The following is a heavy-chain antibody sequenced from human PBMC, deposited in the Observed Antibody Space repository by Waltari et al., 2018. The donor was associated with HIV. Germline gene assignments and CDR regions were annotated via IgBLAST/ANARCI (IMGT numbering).Heavy chain of an antibody. D-gene: IGHD3-3*01. CDR1: GYTFTSYG. J-gene: IGHJ5*02. CDR2: ISAYNGNT. CDR3: ARKLPGGIFGVVENWFDP. Sequence: QVQLVQSGAEVKKPGASVKVSCKASGYTFTSYGISWVRQAPGQGLEWMGWISAYNGNTNYAQKLQGRVTMTTDTSTSTAYMELRSLRSDDTAVYYCARKLPGGIFGVVENWFDPWGQGTLVTVSS. V-gene: IGHV1-18*01.